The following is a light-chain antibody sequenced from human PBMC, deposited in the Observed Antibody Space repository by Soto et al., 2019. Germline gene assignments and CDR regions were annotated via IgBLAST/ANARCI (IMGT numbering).Light chain of an antibody. CDR3: QQYNSYPT. J-gene: IGKJ1*01. CDR2: AAS. Sequence: DIQLTQSPSFLAASVLERVAIXCRASQGISNYLAWYQQKPGKAPKLLIYAASTLHSGVPSRFSGSGSGTEFTLTISSLQPDDFATYYCQQYNSYPTFGQGTKVDIK. V-gene: IGKV1-9*01. CDR1: QGISNY.